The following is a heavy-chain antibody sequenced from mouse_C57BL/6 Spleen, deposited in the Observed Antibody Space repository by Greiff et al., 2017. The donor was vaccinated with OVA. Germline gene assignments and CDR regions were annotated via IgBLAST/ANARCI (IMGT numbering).Heavy chain of an antibody. CDR3: ARSGGNYLLAMDY. CDR2: IDPSDSYT. Sequence: QVQLKESGAELVMPGASVKLSCKASGYTFTSYWMHWVKQRPGQGLEWIGEIDPSDSYTNYNQKFKGKSTLTVDKSSSTAYMQLSSLTSEDSAVYYCARSGGNYLLAMDYWGQGTSVTVSS. CDR1: GYTFTSYW. V-gene: IGHV1-69*01. D-gene: IGHD2-1*01. J-gene: IGHJ4*01.